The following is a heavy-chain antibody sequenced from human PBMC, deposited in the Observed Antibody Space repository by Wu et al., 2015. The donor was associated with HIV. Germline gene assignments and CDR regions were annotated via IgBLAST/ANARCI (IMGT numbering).Heavy chain of an antibody. Sequence: VQLLQSGADMKKPGTTVKVSCRISGFSFIDYYISWVQQAPGKGPEWMGFVDPENGQTMFAEKFQDRVTVTSDTLTRTVFLKLSSLRSEDTAVYYCARPLRDHGSGWVAFDIWGQGTRVIVSS. CDR3: ARPLRDHGSGWVAFDI. D-gene: IGHD6-19*01. CDR2: VDPENGQT. V-gene: IGHV1-69-2*01. J-gene: IGHJ3*02. CDR1: GFSFIDYY.